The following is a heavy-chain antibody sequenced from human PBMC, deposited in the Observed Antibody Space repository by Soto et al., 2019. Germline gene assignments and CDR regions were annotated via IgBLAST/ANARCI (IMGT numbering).Heavy chain of an antibody. J-gene: IGHJ6*03. CDR1: GDSFNDYY. Sequence: QVQLVQSGAEVRKPGASVTVSCRSSGDSFNDYYIHWVRQAPGQGFGWMGWINPNGGVTKYAQKFQGWVSMTRDTSIRTGYMQLSRPRSDDTAVYYCARESGGATATLDYYYFYMDVWGTGTTVTVSS. V-gene: IGHV1-2*04. CDR3: ARESGGATATLDYYYFYMDV. CDR2: INPNGGVT. D-gene: IGHD5-12*01.